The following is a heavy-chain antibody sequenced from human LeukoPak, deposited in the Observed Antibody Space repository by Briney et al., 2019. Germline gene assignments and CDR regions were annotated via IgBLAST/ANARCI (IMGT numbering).Heavy chain of an antibody. D-gene: IGHD6-19*01. CDR3: ARQSQKQWLDY. J-gene: IGHJ4*02. V-gene: IGHV4-34*01. CDR2: INHSGST. Sequence: PGGSLRLSCAASGFTFSSYAMSWVRQPPGKGLEWIGEINHSGSTNYNPSLKSRVTISVDTSKNQFSLKLSSVTAADTAVYYCARQSQKQWLDYWGQGTLVTVSS. CDR1: GFTFSSYA.